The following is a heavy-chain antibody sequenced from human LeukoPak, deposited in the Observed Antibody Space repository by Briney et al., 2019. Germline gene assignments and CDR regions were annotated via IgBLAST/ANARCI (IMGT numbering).Heavy chain of an antibody. CDR1: GYSFTSYW. J-gene: IGHJ3*02. CDR2: IYPGDSAT. Sequence: GESLKISCKGSGYSFTSYWIGWVRQMPGKRLEWMGNIYPGDSATRHSPSFQGQVTISADKSIDTAYLQWSSLKASDTAIYYCARQGGQWLVQGAFDIWGQGTMVTVSS. CDR3: ARQGGQWLVQGAFDI. D-gene: IGHD6-19*01. V-gene: IGHV5-51*01.